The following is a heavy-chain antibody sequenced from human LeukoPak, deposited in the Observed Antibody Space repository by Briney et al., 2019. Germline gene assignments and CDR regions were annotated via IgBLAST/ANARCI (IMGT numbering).Heavy chain of an antibody. CDR1: GFTFREFA. CDR2: IRSSIYGGTP. J-gene: IGHJ4*02. V-gene: IGHV3-49*01. D-gene: IGHD1-1*01. CDR3: SREWGNGNDLRPDS. Sequence: PGGSLRLSCKSSGFTFREFAVSWFRQAPGKGLEWIGFIRSSIYGGTPKAAASVKGRFIFSRDGSKGVAYLRMNSLKTDDTAVYYCSREWGNGNDLRPDSWGQGTLVTVSS.